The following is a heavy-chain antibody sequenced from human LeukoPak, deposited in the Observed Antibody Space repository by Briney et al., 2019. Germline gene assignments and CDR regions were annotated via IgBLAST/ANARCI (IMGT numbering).Heavy chain of an antibody. CDR3: ARDFKPWYYDSSGYSPGYFDY. J-gene: IGHJ4*02. Sequence: SVKVSCKASGGTFSSYAISWVRQAPGQGLEWMGRIIPILGIANYAQKFRGRVTITADKSTSTAYMELSSLRSEDTAVYYCARDFKPWYYDSSGYSPGYFDYWGQGTLVTVSS. CDR2: IIPILGIA. D-gene: IGHD3-22*01. V-gene: IGHV1-69*04. CDR1: GGTFSSYA.